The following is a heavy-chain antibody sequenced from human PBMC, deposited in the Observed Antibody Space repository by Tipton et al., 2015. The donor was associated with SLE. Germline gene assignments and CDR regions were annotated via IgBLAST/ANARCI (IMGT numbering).Heavy chain of an antibody. V-gene: IGHV1-8*02. CDR3: AIVLWFWDVRNAIDV. Sequence: QLVQSGAEVKKPGASVKVSCKASGYTFTSYDINWVRQATGQGLEWMGWMNPNSGNTGYAQKFQGRVTMTRNTSVSTAYMELSSLRSEDTAVYYCAIVLWFWDVRNAIDVWGQGTMVTVSS. CDR1: GYTFTSYD. D-gene: IGHD3-10*01. CDR2: MNPNSGNT. J-gene: IGHJ3*01.